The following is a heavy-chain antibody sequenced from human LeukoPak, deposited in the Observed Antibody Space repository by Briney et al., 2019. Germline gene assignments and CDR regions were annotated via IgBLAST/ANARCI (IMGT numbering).Heavy chain of an antibody. J-gene: IGHJ4*02. Sequence: SETLSLTXTVSGGSINSGSYYWSWIRQPAGKGLEWIGRIYTSGSTNYNPSLKSRVTISVDTSKNQFSLKLTSVTAADTAVYYCARAFHCSTTSCYTRGLDYWGQGTLVTVSS. D-gene: IGHD2-2*02. CDR1: GGSINSGSYY. V-gene: IGHV4-61*02. CDR2: IYTSGST. CDR3: ARAFHCSTTSCYTRGLDY.